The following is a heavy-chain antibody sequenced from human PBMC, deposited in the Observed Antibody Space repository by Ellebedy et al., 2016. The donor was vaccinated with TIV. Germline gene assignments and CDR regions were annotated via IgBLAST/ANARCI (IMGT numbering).Heavy chain of an antibody. CDR2: INPSGGST. V-gene: IGHV1-46*01. J-gene: IGHJ6*02. CDR1: GYTFTSYY. D-gene: IGHD4-17*01. Sequence: AASVKVSCKASGYTFTSYYMHWVRQAPGQGLEWMGIINPSGGSTSYAQKFQGRVTMTRDTSTSTVYMELSSLRSEDTAVYYCARAGQTTVTTGTHKYGMDVWGQGTTVTVSS. CDR3: ARAGQTTVTTGTHKYGMDV.